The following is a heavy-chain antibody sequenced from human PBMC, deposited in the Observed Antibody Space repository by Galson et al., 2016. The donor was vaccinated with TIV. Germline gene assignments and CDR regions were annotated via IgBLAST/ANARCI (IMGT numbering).Heavy chain of an antibody. CDR3: ARRSAAITIFGVDYYYGMDV. D-gene: IGHD3-3*01. V-gene: IGHV1-69*13. J-gene: IGHJ6*02. CDR1: GGTFSSYA. Sequence: SVKVSCKASGGTFSSYAISWVRQAPGQGLEWMGGIIPIFGTANYAQTFQGRVTITADESTSTAYMELSSLRSEDTAVYYRARRSAAITIFGVDYYYGMDVWGQGTTVTVSS. CDR2: IIPIFGTA.